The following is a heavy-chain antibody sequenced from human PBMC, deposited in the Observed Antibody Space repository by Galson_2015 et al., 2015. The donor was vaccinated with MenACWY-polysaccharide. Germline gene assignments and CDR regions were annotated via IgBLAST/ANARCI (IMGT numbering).Heavy chain of an antibody. V-gene: IGHV1-8*01. D-gene: IGHD2-2*02. CDR3: ARGHKSQCNDTSCYNFQL. CDR2: MNPNSGNT. CDR1: GYTFTSSD. Sequence: SVKVSCKASGYTFTSSDINWVRQATGQGPEWMGWMNPNSGNTGYAQKFRGRVTMTRDTSISTAYMELSSLRSEDTAVYYCARGHKSQCNDTSCYNFQLWGLGTLVTVAS. J-gene: IGHJ1*01.